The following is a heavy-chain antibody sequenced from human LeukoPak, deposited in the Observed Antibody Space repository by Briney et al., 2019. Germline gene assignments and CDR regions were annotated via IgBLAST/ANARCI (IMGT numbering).Heavy chain of an antibody. CDR3: ARDEEYSSSWSPSSSGYYYMDV. CDR1: GGSISSGDYY. D-gene: IGHD6-13*01. Sequence: PSQTLSLTCTVSGGSISSGDYYWSWIRQPAGKGLEWIGRIYTSGSTNYNPSLKSRVTISLDTSKNQFSLKLSSVAAADTAIYFCARDEEYSSSWSPSSSGYYYMDVWGKGTTVTVSS. J-gene: IGHJ6*03. CDR2: IYTSGST. V-gene: IGHV4-61*02.